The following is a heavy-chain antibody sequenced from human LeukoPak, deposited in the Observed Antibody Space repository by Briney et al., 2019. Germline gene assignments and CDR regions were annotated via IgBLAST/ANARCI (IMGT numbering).Heavy chain of an antibody. J-gene: IGHJ4*02. CDR1: GFTFSSYE. Sequence: GGSLRLSCAASGFTFSSYEMNWVRQAPGKGLEWVSYISSSGSTIYYADSVKGRFTISRDNAKNSLYLQMNSLRAEDTAVYYCARAEYSSGWDYWGQGTLVTVSS. D-gene: IGHD6-19*01. V-gene: IGHV3-48*03. CDR3: ARAEYSSGWDY. CDR2: ISSSGSTI.